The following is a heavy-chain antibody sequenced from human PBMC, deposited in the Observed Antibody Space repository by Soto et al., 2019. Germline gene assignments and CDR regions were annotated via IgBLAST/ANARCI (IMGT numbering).Heavy chain of an antibody. CDR3: ARDWGLSGYERWIY. CDR1: GLIGSNNH. D-gene: IGHD6-25*01. V-gene: IGHV3-53*01. J-gene: IGHJ4*02. CDR2: LHVEGNT. Sequence: DVQLVESGGGLIQPGGSLRLSCAASGLIGSNNHRSWVRQAPGKGLEWVSLLHVEGNTYYAESVKGRFTISRDNSKTTLLLQMNSLRADDTGVYYCARDWGLSGYERWIYWGQGNLVTFSS.